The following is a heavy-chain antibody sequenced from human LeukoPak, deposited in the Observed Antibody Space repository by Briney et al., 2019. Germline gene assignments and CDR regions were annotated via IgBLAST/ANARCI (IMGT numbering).Heavy chain of an antibody. D-gene: IGHD3-3*01. J-gene: IGHJ5*02. CDR1: GYSISSGYY. CDR2: IYYSGST. CDR3: ARGETTYYDFWSGYDNWFDP. Sequence: SETLSLTCTVSGYSISSGYYWGWIRQPPGKGLEWIGYIYYSGSTNYNPSLKSRVTISVDTSKNQFSLKLSSVTAADTAVYYCARGETTYYDFWSGYDNWFDPWGQGTLVTVSS. V-gene: IGHV4-38-2*02.